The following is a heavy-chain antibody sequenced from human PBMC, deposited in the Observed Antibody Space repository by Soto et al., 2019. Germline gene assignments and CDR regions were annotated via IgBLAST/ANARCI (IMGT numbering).Heavy chain of an antibody. CDR3: ATHGTRAQLAYYYYYGMDV. V-gene: IGHV3-64*02. CDR2: ISSNGGST. CDR1: GFTFSSYA. J-gene: IGHJ6*02. D-gene: IGHD6-6*01. Sequence: PGGSLRLSCAASGFTFSSYAMHWVRQAPGKGLEYVSAISSNGGSTYYADSVKGRFTISRDNSKNTLYLQMGSLRAEDTAVYYCATHGTRAQLAYYYYYGMDVWGQGTTVTVSS.